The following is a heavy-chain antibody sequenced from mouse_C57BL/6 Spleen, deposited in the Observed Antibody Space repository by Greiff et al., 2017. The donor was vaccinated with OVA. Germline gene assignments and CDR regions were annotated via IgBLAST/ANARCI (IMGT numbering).Heavy chain of an antibody. V-gene: IGHV5-6*01. Sequence: EVKLMESGGDLVKPGGSLKLSCAASGFTFSSYGMSWVRQTPDKRLEWVATISSGGSYTYYPDSVKGRFTISRDNAKNTLYLQMSSLKSEDTAMYYCARHPLTSSYAMDYWGQGTSVTVSS. D-gene: IGHD1-1*01. CDR2: ISSGGSYT. CDR3: ARHPLTSSYAMDY. J-gene: IGHJ4*01. CDR1: GFTFSSYG.